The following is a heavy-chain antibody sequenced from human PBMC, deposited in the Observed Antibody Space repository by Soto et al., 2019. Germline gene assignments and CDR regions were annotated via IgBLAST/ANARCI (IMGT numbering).Heavy chain of an antibody. Sequence: HRWGSLRLSCAASGFTFISYWIIFFRHSPFKGLEWVANIKQDGSEKYYVDSVKGRFTISRDNAKNSLYLQMNSLRAEDTAVYYCARDAKIRWLPNGFFDYWGQGTLVTVSS. CDR1: GFTFISYW. CDR3: ARDAKIRWLPNGFFDY. J-gene: IGHJ4*02. D-gene: IGHD5-12*01. V-gene: IGHV3-7*01. CDR2: IKQDGSEK.